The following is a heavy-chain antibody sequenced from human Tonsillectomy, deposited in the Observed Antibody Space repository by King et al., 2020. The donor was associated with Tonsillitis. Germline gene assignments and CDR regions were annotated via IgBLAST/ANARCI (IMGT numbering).Heavy chain of an antibody. J-gene: IGHJ4*02. CDR1: GYSFTNYW. V-gene: IGHV5-51*01. Sequence: VQLVESGAEVKKPGESLKISCKGSGYSFTNYWIGWVRQMPGKGLEWMGIMNPGDSDTRYSPSFQGQVVISADKSISTAYLQWSSLKASDAAMYFCARHGSGAYFAYWGQGTLVTVSS. D-gene: IGHD3-3*01. CDR2: MNPGDSDT. CDR3: ARHGSGAYFAY.